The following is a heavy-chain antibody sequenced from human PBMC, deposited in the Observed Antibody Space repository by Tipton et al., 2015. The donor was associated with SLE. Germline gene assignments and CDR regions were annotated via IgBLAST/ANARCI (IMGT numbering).Heavy chain of an antibody. CDR1: AGSISSYY. CDR3: ARVPGTLKKTYFYYYYMDV. V-gene: IGHV4-59*01. Sequence: TLSLTCSVSAGSISSYYWSWIRQAPGKGLEWIGYSHYSGSTSYNSSLKSRVIISIDTSKNQVSLKLSSVTAADTAVYYCARVPGTLKKTYFYYYYMDVWGKGATVTVSS. D-gene: IGHD1-26*01. CDR2: SHYSGST. J-gene: IGHJ6*03.